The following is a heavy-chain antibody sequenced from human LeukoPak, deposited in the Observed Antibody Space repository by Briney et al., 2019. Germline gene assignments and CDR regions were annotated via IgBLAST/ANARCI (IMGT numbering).Heavy chain of an antibody. CDR2: ISSSGST. D-gene: IGHD4-11*01. V-gene: IGHV4-4*07. Sequence: SETLSLTCAVYGGSFSGYYWSWIRQPAGKGLEWIGRISSSGSTNYNPSLKSRVTISVDTSKNQFSLKLNSVTAADTAVYYCARDNSYMDVWGKGTTVTVSS. J-gene: IGHJ6*03. CDR1: GGSFSGYY. CDR3: ARDNSYMDV.